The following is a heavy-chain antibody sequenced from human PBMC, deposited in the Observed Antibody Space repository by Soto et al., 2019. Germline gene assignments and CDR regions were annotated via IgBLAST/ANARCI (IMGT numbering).Heavy chain of an antibody. CDR3: VRDGVGLCVGTCSFNAFDL. Sequence: QAPLEQSGAEMQKPGASLTVSCKASAGTFNSYAISWVRQAPGQGLEWMGGIIPIFGITNYAQKFEDRLTLTADRVTETAYMELISLTSDDTAVYYCVRDGVGLCVGTCSFNAFDLWGRGTSVTVSS. CDR2: IIPIFGIT. D-gene: IGHD3-3*01. J-gene: IGHJ3*01. CDR1: AGTFNSYA. V-gene: IGHV1-69*17.